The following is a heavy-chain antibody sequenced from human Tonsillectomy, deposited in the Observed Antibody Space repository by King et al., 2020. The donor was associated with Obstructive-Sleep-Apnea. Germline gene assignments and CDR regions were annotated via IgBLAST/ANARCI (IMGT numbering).Heavy chain of an antibody. J-gene: IGHJ5*02. CDR2: INHSGST. CDR3: ARGSGAAAVNWFDP. V-gene: IGHV4-34*01. CDR1: GGSFSDYY. Sequence: VQLQQWGAGLLKPSETLSLTCAVYGGSFSDYYWSWIRQPPGKGLEWIGEINHSGSTNYNPSLKRRVTILVDTSNNQFSLKLSSVTAADTAVYYCARGSGAAAVNWFDPWGQGTLVTVSS. D-gene: IGHD6-13*01.